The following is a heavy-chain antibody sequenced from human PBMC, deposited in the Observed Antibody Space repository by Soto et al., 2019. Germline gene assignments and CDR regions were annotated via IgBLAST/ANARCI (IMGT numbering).Heavy chain of an antibody. V-gene: IGHV3-74*01. CDR2: IDNDGGAT. Sequence: GGSLRLSCAASGFTFSSYWMHWVRQAPGKGLVWVSYIDNDGGATTYADSVKGRFTISRDNAKNTLYLQIDSLRAEDTAVYYCARDSWGIHHWGQGTLVTVSS. J-gene: IGHJ5*02. CDR1: GFTFSSYW. D-gene: IGHD6-13*01. CDR3: ARDSWGIHH.